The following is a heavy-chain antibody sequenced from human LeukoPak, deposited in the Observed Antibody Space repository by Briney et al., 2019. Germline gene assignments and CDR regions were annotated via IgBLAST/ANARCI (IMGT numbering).Heavy chain of an antibody. CDR3: ARVRLSGTYLDAFDI. Sequence: SETLSLTCTVSGGSVSSYYWSWIRQPPGKGLEWIGYIYYSGSTNYNPSLKSRVTISVDTSKNEFSLKLNSITTADTAVYYCARVRLSGTYLDAFDIWGQGTMVTVSS. J-gene: IGHJ3*02. V-gene: IGHV4-59*02. CDR2: IYYSGST. CDR1: GGSVSSYY. D-gene: IGHD1-26*01.